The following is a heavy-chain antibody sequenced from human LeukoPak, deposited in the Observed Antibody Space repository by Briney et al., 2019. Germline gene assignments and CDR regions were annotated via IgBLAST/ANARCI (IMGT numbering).Heavy chain of an antibody. V-gene: IGHV1-2*04. CDR3: ARASLMGYYYMDV. CDR1: GYTFTGYY. J-gene: IGHJ6*03. D-gene: IGHD2-8*01. CDR2: INPNSGGT. Sequence: GASVKVSCKASGYTFTGYYMHWVRQAPGQGLEWMGWINPNSGGTNYAQKFQGWVTMTRDTSTSTVYMELSSLRSEDTAVYYCARASLMGYYYMDVWGKGTTVTVSS.